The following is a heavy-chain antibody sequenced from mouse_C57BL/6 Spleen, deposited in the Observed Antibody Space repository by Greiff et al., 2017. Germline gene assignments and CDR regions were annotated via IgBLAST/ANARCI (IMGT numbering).Heavy chain of an antibody. CDR3: AQTAQGYYFDY. D-gene: IGHD3-2*02. CDR1: GYSFTSYY. V-gene: IGHV1-66*01. J-gene: IGHJ2*01. CDR2: IYPGSGTT. Sequence: QVHVKQSGPELVKPGASVKISCKASGYSFTSYYIHWVKQSPGQGLEWIGWIYPGSGTTKYNEQFKGKATLTADTSSSTAYMQLSSLTTEDSAVYDCAQTAQGYYFDYWGQGTTLTVSS.